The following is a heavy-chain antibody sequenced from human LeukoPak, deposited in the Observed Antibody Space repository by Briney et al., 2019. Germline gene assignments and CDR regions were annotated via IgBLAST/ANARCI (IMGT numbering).Heavy chain of an antibody. CDR3: ARVLFGSGSSLDY. V-gene: IGHV4-4*02. J-gene: IGHJ4*02. D-gene: IGHD3-10*01. Sequence: PSETLSLTRTVSGGSISNGNWWSWVRQPPGKGLEWIGEIYHSGSTNYNPSLKTRVTKSVGKSRNEFSLKLTSVTAADTAVYYCARVLFGSGSSLDYWGQGTLVTVSS. CDR1: GGSISNGNW. CDR2: IYHSGST.